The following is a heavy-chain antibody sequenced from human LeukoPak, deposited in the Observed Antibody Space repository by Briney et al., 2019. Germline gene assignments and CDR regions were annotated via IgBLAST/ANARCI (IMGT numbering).Heavy chain of an antibody. D-gene: IGHD5-18*01. Sequence: GGSLRLSCAASGSGFTFNNYWMHWVRQAPGKGLVWVSRINADGSTTSYADSVRGRFTISRDNAKNTLYLQMNSLRAEDTAVYYCAKVRPAMVHFDYWGQGTLVTVSS. CDR2: INADGSTT. V-gene: IGHV3-74*01. CDR1: GSGFTFNNYW. J-gene: IGHJ4*02. CDR3: AKVRPAMVHFDY.